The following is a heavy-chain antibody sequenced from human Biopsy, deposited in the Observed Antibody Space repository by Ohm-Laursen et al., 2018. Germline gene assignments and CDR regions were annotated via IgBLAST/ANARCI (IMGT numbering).Heavy chain of an antibody. CDR1: GDSVTKYY. CDR3: ARDSGILNYGNFKYYHYCGMDV. CDR2: IYYSVMT. Sequence: SHTLSLTCTVSGDSVTKYYWSWIRQPPGKGLEWIGHIYYSVMTNYNPSLQSRVSISVDTSKNQVSLTLSSVTAADTAVYYCARDSGILNYGNFKYYHYCGMDVWGQGTKVTVSS. J-gene: IGHJ6*02. V-gene: IGHV4-59*02. D-gene: IGHD4-11*01.